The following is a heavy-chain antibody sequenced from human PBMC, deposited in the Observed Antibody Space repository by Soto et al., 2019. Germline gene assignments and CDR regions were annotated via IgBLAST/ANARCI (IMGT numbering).Heavy chain of an antibody. J-gene: IGHJ4*02. CDR3: ARDSVGYIAAAGSDY. CDR1: GFTFSSYS. D-gene: IGHD6-13*01. CDR2: ISSSSSTI. V-gene: IGHV3-48*01. Sequence: GGSLRLSCAASGFTFSSYSMNWVRQAPGKGLEWVSYISSSSSTIYYADSVKGRFTISRDNAKNSLYLQMNSLRAEDTAVYYCARDSVGYIAAAGSDYWGQGTLVTVSS.